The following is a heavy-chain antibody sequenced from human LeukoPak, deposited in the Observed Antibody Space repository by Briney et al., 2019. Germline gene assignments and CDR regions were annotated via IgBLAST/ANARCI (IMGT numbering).Heavy chain of an antibody. D-gene: IGHD1-14*01. CDR1: GASISPYY. J-gene: IGHJ5*02. CDR3: ARLPGTGRFDP. Sequence: SETLSLTCTVSGASISPYYWTWIRQPPGKGLEWIGYIYSSGSTSYNPSLKSRVTISLETSNNQFSLRLSSVTAADTAVYYCARLPGTGRFDPWGQGTLVTVSS. V-gene: IGHV4-59*08. CDR2: IYSSGST.